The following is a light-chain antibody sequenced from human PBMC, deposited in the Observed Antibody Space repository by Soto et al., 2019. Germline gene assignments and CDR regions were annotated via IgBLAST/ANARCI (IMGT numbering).Light chain of an antibody. CDR3: QQSYSTPRT. V-gene: IGKV1-39*01. Sequence: DIQMIQSPSSLSASVGDRVTISCRASRSIVSFLNWYHQRPGAAPKRLIYAASTLQSGVPSRFSGRGSGTDFALTISSLQPEDFGTYYCQQSYSTPRTFGPGNKVEIK. CDR1: RSIVSF. CDR2: AAS. J-gene: IGKJ3*01.